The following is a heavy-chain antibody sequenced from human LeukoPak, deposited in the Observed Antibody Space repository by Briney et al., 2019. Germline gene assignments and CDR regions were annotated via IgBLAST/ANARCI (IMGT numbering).Heavy chain of an antibody. J-gene: IGHJ4*02. CDR3: ARFGGIAAAGTNFDY. CDR2: IYYSGST. Sequence: SETLSLTCTVPGGSISSYYWSWIREPPGKGLEWIGYIYYSGSTNYNPSLKSRVTISVDTSKNQFSLKLSSVTAADTAVYYCARFGGIAAAGTNFDYWGQGTLVTVSS. V-gene: IGHV4-59*01. CDR1: GGSISSYY. D-gene: IGHD6-13*01.